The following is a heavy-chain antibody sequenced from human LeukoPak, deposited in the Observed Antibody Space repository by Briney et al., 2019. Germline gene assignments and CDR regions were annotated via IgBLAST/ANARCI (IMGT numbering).Heavy chain of an antibody. CDR1: GGSFSGYY. CDR2: INHSGST. Sequence: SETLSLTCAVYGGSFSGYYWSWIRQPPGKGLEWIGEINHSGSTNYNPSLKSQVTISVDTSKNQFSLKLSSVTAADTAVYYCARGLYYDSSGPWGQGTLVTVSS. J-gene: IGHJ4*02. V-gene: IGHV4-34*01. D-gene: IGHD3-22*01. CDR3: ARGLYYDSSGP.